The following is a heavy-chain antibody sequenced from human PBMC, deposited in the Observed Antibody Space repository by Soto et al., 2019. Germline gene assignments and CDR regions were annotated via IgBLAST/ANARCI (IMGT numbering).Heavy chain of an antibody. CDR2: ISYDGSNK. Sequence: QVQLVESGGGVVQPGRSLRLSCAASGFTFSSYGMHWVRQAPGKGLEWVAVISYDGSNKYYADSVKGRFTISRDNSKNALYLQRNSLRAEDTAVYYCAKGGWSGWHTPYFQHWGQGTLVTVSS. V-gene: IGHV3-30*18. J-gene: IGHJ1*01. CDR3: AKGGWSGWHTPYFQH. D-gene: IGHD6-19*01. CDR1: GFTFSSYG.